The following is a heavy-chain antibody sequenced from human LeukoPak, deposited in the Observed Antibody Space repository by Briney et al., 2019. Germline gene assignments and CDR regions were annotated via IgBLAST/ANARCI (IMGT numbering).Heavy chain of an antibody. CDR3: ARHKFGSGPPSKAMDV. J-gene: IGHJ6*03. CDR2: INHSGST. V-gene: IGHV4-34*01. CDR1: GGSFSSYY. Sequence: SETLSLTCAVYGGSFSSYYWSWIRQPPGKGLEWIGEINHSGSTNYNPSLKSRVTISVDKSKNQFPLKLSSVTAADTAVYYCARHKFGSGPPSKAMDVWGKGTTVTISS. D-gene: IGHD3-10*01.